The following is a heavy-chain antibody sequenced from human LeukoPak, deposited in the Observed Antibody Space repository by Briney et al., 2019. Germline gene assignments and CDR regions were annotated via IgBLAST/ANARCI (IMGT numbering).Heavy chain of an antibody. Sequence: GGSLRLSCAASGFTFSNFWMTWVRQAPGKGLEWVANIKQDESEKYYVDSVKGRFTISRDNAKNSLYLQMNSLRAEDTAVYYCARGRVDDYWGQGTLVTVSS. CDR3: ARGRVDDY. J-gene: IGHJ4*02. V-gene: IGHV3-7*03. CDR2: IKQDESEK. CDR1: GFTFSNFW.